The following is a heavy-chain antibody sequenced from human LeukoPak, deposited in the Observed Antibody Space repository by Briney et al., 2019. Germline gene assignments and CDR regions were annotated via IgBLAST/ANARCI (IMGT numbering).Heavy chain of an antibody. CDR3: ARHYGSGTYPLDY. J-gene: IGHJ4*02. CDR1: GGSISRYY. Sequence: SETLSLTCTVSGGSISRYYWSWIRHPPGKGLEWIGNIYYSGNTNYNPSLKRRVTISVDTSKNQFSLKLSSVTAADTAVYYCARHYGSGTYPLDYWGQGTLVTVSS. D-gene: IGHD3-10*01. V-gene: IGHV4-59*01. CDR2: IYYSGNT.